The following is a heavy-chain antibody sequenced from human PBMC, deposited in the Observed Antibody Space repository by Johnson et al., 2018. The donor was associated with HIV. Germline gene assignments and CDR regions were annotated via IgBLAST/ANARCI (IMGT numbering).Heavy chain of an antibody. Sequence: QMQLVESGGGVVQPGGSLRLSCAASGFTFSSYGMHWVRQAPGKGLEWVAVISYDGSNKYYADSVKGRFTISRDDSKNTLYLQMNSLRGEDTAVYYCTGDGPRDAFDIWGQGTVVIVSS. CDR3: TGDGPRDAFDI. CDR1: GFTFSSYG. J-gene: IGHJ3*02. CDR2: ISYDGSNK. D-gene: IGHD2-21*02. V-gene: IGHV3-30*19.